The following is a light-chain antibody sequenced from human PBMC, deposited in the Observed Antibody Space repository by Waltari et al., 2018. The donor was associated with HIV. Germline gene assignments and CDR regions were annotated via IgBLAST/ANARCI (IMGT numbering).Light chain of an antibody. J-gene: IGLJ2*01. CDR3: QSFDSSLTTSGVI. Sequence: QQLPGTAPKLLIYANINRPSGVPDRFSGSKSGSSASLAITGLQAEDEAHYYCQSFDSSLTTSGVIFGGGTKLTVL. V-gene: IGLV1-40*01. CDR2: ANI.